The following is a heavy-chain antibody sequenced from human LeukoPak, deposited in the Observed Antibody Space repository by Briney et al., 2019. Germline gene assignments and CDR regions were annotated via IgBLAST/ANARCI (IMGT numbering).Heavy chain of an antibody. V-gene: IGHV4-59*08. CDR3: ASGLWFGESLFDY. CDR1: GGSMNSYY. CDR2: IYYSGST. D-gene: IGHD3-10*01. Sequence: SETLSLTCTVSGGSMNSYYWSWIRQPPGKGLEWIGYIYYSGSTNYNPSLKSRVTISVDTSKNQFSLKLSSVTAADTAVYYCASGLWFGESLFDYWGQGTLVTVS. J-gene: IGHJ4*02.